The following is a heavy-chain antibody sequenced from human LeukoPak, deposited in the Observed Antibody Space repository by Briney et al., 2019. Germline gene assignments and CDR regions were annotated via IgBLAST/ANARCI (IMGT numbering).Heavy chain of an antibody. J-gene: IGHJ4*02. V-gene: IGHV1-2*02. CDR1: GYPFSDYY. Sequence: ASVKVSCKTSGYPFSDYYILWIRHASGQGLESMGWINHKNGDTKYAQRSQGRLTITMDTSIDTVYMELRSLRYDDTAVYYCARLSALWGQGTLVTASS. CDR2: INHKNGDT. CDR3: ARLSAL.